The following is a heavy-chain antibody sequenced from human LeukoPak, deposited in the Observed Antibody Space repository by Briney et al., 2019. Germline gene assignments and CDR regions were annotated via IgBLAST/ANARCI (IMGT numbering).Heavy chain of an antibody. V-gene: IGHV3-33*01. Sequence: PGGSLRLSCAASGFTFGSYGMHWVRQAPGKGLEWVAVIWYDGSNKYYADSVKGRFTISRDNSKNTLYLQMNSLRAEDTAVYYCARADSYGYLGYYYYGMDVWGQGTTVTVSS. CDR3: ARADSYGYLGYYYYGMDV. CDR2: IWYDGSNK. J-gene: IGHJ6*02. D-gene: IGHD5-18*01. CDR1: GFTFGSYG.